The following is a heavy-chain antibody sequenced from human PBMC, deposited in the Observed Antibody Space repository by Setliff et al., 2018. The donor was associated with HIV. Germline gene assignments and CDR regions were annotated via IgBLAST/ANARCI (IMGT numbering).Heavy chain of an antibody. CDR3: ARGRGGYFGGGRYYNLPYFDS. CDR2: LYFGDSDP. V-gene: IGHV5-51*01. J-gene: IGHJ4*02. D-gene: IGHD2-15*01. Sequence: PGESLKISCKVSGYSFTSYWVGWVRQMPGKGLEWLGILYFGDSDPKYNPSFEGQVTISADKSIKTAFLQWRSLETSDTAIYYCARGRGGYFGGGRYYNLPYFDSWGQGTLVTVS. CDR1: GYSFTSYW.